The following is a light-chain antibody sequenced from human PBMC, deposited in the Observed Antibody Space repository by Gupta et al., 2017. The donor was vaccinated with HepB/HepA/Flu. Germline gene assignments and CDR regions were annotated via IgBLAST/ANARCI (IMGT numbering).Light chain of an antibody. Sequence: TCQGDSLRNYYASWFQQKPGQAPKLVLYGNNIRPSGIPDRLSGSNSGNTASLTIAGTQAEDEADDYCNCRDSSGNDVFGGGTRLTVL. J-gene: IGLJ2*01. CDR2: GNN. CDR3: NCRDSSGNDV. V-gene: IGLV3-19*01. CDR1: SLRNYY.